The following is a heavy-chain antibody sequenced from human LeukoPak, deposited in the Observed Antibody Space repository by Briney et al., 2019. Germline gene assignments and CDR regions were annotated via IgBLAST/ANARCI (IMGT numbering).Heavy chain of an antibody. V-gene: IGHV3-74*01. J-gene: IGHJ4*02. CDR1: GFIFSAYW. D-gene: IGHD1-1*01. CDR2: ISEDGSIT. CDR3: ARGQLDMY. Sequence: PGGSLRLSCAASGFIFSAYWMHWVRQVPGKGLVWVSRISEDGSITTYADSVKGRFTISRDNAKNTLYLQMSSLRAEDTAVYYCARGQLDMYWGQGTLVTVSS.